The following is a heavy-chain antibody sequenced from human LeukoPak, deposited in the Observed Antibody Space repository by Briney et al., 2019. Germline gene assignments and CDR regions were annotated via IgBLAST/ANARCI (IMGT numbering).Heavy chain of an antibody. CDR2: IYYSGNT. V-gene: IGHV4-39*01. Sequence: SETLSLTCTVSGDSMSGYYWGWIRQPPGKGLEWIGSIYYSGNTYYNASLKSQVSISIDTSKNQFSLRLTSVTAADTAVYYCARQTGSGLFILPGGQGTLVTVSS. D-gene: IGHD3/OR15-3a*01. CDR1: GDSMSGYY. CDR3: ARQTGSGLFILP. J-gene: IGHJ4*02.